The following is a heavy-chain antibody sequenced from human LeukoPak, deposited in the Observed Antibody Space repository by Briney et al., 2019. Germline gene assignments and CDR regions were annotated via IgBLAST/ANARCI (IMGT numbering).Heavy chain of an antibody. CDR1: GFILRSYA. CDR2: TQHDGDDK. D-gene: IGHD1-1*01. Sequence: GGSLRLFCEASGFILRSYAMLWVRQAPGKGLEWVAFTQHDGDDKYYADSVKGRFTISRDNSKNTLYLQMNSLRAEDTAVYYCAEVLPGPLHYWGQGTLVTVSS. J-gene: IGHJ4*02. V-gene: IGHV3-30*02. CDR3: AEVLPGPLHY.